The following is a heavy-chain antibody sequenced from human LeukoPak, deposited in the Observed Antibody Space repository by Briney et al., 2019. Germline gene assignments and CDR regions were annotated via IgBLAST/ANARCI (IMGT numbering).Heavy chain of an antibody. CDR3: ARRAPRNGGFDY. CDR2: INHSGST. D-gene: IGHD1-26*01. V-gene: IGHV4-39*07. J-gene: IGHJ4*02. Sequence: SETLSLTCTVSGGSISSTTYYWVWIRQPPGKGLEWIGEINHSGSTNYNPSLKSRVTISVDTSKNQFSLKLSSVTAADTDVYYCARRAPRNGGFDYWGQGTLVTVYS. CDR1: GGSISSTTYY.